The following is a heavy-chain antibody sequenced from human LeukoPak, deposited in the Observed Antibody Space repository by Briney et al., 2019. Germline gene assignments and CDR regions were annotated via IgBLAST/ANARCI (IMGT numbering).Heavy chain of an antibody. CDR2: ISGTGDIT. CDR1: GFTFSAYV. CDR3: AKAHLPDYYYMDV. Sequence: GGSLRLSCAASGFTFSAYVRSWVRQAPGKGLEWVSSISGTGDITYYTDSVKGRFTISRDNSRNTLHLQMNSLRAEDTALYYCAKAHLPDYYYMDVWGKGTTVTVSS. V-gene: IGHV3-23*01. J-gene: IGHJ6*03.